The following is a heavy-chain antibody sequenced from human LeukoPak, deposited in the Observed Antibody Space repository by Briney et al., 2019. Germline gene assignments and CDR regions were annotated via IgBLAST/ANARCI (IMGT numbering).Heavy chain of an antibody. CDR1: GGSISSSSYY. CDR2: IYYSGST. J-gene: IGHJ4*02. Sequence: SETLSLTCTVSGGSISSSSYYWGWIRQPPGKGLEWIGSIYYSGSTYYNPSLKSRVTISVDTSKNQFSLKLSSVTAADTAVYYCATSRGAVADLFDYWGQGTLVTVSS. CDR3: ATSRGAVADLFDY. D-gene: IGHD6-19*01. V-gene: IGHV4-39*07.